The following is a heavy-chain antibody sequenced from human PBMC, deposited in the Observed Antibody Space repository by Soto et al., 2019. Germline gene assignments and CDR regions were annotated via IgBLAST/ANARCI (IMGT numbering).Heavy chain of an antibody. CDR2: IIPIIGIA. Sequence: GASVKVSCKASGGTFSSYTISWVRQAPGQRLEWMGRIIPIIGIANYAQKFQGRVTITADKSTSTAYMELSSLRSVDTAVYYCARTILEWLSAGFDPWGQGTLVTVSS. CDR1: GGTFSSYT. J-gene: IGHJ5*02. V-gene: IGHV1-69*02. D-gene: IGHD3-3*01. CDR3: ARTILEWLSAGFDP.